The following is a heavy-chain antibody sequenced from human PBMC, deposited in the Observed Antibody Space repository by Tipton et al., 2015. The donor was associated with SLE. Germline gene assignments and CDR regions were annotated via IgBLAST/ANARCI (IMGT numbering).Heavy chain of an antibody. V-gene: IGHV3-9*01. CDR1: GFTFNDYA. D-gene: IGHD2-15*01. CDR2: ISWNSGSI. Sequence: SLRLSCTASGFTFNDYAMHWVRQAPGKGLEWVSGISWNSGSIGYADSVKGRFTISRDNAKNSLYLQMNSLRAEDTALYYCAKDLRRAAAGYFDYWGQGTRVTVSS. CDR3: AKDLRRAAAGYFDY. J-gene: IGHJ4*02.